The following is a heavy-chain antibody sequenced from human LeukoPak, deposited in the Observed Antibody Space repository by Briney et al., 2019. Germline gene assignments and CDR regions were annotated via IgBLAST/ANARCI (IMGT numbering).Heavy chain of an antibody. CDR3: ARLTYNYGTGSGFDF. J-gene: IGHJ4*02. Sequence: PGGSLRLSCAASGFTFSSYSMNWVRQAPGKGLEWVSSISSSSSYIYYADSVKGRFTISRDNAKNSLYLQMNSLRAEDTAVYYCARLTYNYGTGSGFDFWGQGTLVTVSS. V-gene: IGHV3-21*01. CDR2: ISSSSSYI. D-gene: IGHD5-18*01. CDR1: GFTFSSYS.